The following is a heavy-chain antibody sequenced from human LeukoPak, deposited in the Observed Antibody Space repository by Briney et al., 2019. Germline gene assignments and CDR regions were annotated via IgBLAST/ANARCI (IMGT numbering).Heavy chain of an antibody. D-gene: IGHD6-19*01. V-gene: IGHV4-39*07. CDR2: IYYSGST. J-gene: IGHJ5*02. CDR3: ARDGGRIAVARSFDP. CDR1: GGSISSSSYY. Sequence: SETLSLTCTVSGGSISSSSYYWGWIRQPPGKGLEWIGSIYYSGSTYYNPSLKSRVTISVDTSKNQFSLKLSSVTAADTAVYYCARDGGRIAVARSFDPWGQGTLVTVSS.